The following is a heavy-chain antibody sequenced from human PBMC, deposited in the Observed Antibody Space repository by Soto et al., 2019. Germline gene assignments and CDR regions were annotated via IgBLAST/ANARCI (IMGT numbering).Heavy chain of an antibody. V-gene: IGHV5-51*01. D-gene: IGHD1-26*01. CDR2: IYPGDSDT. CDR3: VTRQLSTTGFMPAFGKGV. CDR1: GYSFTNYW. J-gene: IGHJ6*02. Sequence: GESLKISCKGSGYSFTNYWIGWVRQMPGKGLEWMGIIYPGDSDTRYSPSFQGQVIISADESTSTAYLRWSSLYAHGTAMYSSVTRQLSTTGFMPAFGKGVWGQGTPVTVSS.